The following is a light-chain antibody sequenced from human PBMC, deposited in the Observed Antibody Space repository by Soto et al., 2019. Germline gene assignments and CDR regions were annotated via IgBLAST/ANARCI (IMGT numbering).Light chain of an antibody. CDR2: DAS. CDR1: QTISSW. V-gene: IGKV1-5*01. J-gene: IGKJ2*01. CDR3: QQYNSYSGYT. Sequence: DIQMTQSPSTLSGSVGDRVTITCRASQTISSWLAWYQQKPGKAPKLLIYDASNLESGVPSRFSGSGSGTEFTLTISSLQPDDFATYYCQQYNSYSGYTFGQGTKLEIK.